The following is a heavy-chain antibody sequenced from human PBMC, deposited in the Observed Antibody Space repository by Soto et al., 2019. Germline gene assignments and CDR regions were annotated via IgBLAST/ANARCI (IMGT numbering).Heavy chain of an antibody. CDR2: ISSSGVIT. CDR1: GFTFSDYA. V-gene: IGHV3-23*04. Sequence: EVQLVESGGGLVQPGGSLRLSCAASGFTFSDYAMSWVRQPPGKGLEWVSAISSSGVITAYADSVKGRFTISRDSFKNILYLQMNNLRAEDTAVYYCAEDGGPPAYWGQGTLVTVYS. CDR3: AEDGGPPAY. J-gene: IGHJ4*02. D-gene: IGHD2-2*01.